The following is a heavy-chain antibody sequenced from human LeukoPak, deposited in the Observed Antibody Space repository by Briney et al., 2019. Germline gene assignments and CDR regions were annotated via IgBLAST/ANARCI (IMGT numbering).Heavy chain of an antibody. CDR1: GFTFSDHF. CDR3: AVMLRGLPV. Sequence: PGGSLRLSCATSGFTFSDHFMDWVRQAPGKGLEWVARSRHRIDSFTTAYAASVEGRFTISRDDSKSSLYLQINSLKTEDTAVYYCAVMLRGLPVWGQGTTVTVSS. D-gene: IGHD3-10*01. CDR2: SRHRIDSFTT. V-gene: IGHV3-72*01. J-gene: IGHJ6*02.